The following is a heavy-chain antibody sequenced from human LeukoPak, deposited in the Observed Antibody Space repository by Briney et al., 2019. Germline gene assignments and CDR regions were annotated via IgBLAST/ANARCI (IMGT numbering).Heavy chain of an antibody. CDR2: IYYSGST. CDR1: GGSISSGDYY. CDR3: ARYIVGDPGGHNWFDP. J-gene: IGHJ5*02. V-gene: IGHV4-30-4*08. D-gene: IGHD1-26*01. Sequence: PSETLSLTCTVSGGSISSGDYYWSWIRQPPGKGLEWIGYIYYSGSTYYNPSLKSRVTISVDTSKNQFSLKLSSVTAADTAVYYCARYIVGDPGGHNWFDPWGQGTLVTVSS.